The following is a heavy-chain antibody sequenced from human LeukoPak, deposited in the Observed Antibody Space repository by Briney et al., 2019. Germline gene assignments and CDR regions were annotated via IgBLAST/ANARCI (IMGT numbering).Heavy chain of an antibody. CDR3: ARLYCSSTSCYWGIYFDY. V-gene: IGHV4-34*01. J-gene: IGHJ4*02. CDR1: GGSFSGYY. D-gene: IGHD2-2*01. CDR2: INHSGST. Sequence: PSETLSLTCAVYGGSFSGYYWSWIRQPPGKGLEWIGEINHSGSTNYNPSPKSRVTISVDTSKNQFSLKLSSVTAADTAVYYCARLYCSSTSCYWGIYFDYWGQGTLVTVSS.